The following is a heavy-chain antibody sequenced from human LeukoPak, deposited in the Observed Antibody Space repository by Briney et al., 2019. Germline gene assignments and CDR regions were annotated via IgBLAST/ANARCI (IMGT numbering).Heavy chain of an antibody. CDR3: ARYEGAVGATD. J-gene: IGHJ4*02. CDR2: IYYSGST. V-gene: IGHV4-39*07. Sequence: SETLSLTCTVSGGSISSSSYYWGWIRQPPGKGLEWIGSIYYSGSTYYNPSLKSRVTISVDTSKNQFSLKLSSVTAADTAVYYCARYEGAVGATDWGQGTLVTVSS. D-gene: IGHD1-26*01. CDR1: GGSISSSSYY.